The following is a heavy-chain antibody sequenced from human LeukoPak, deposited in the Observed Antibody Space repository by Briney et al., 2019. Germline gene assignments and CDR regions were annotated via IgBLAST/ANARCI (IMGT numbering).Heavy chain of an antibody. J-gene: IGHJ4*02. D-gene: IGHD3-16*02. Sequence: PSETLSLTCAVYGGSFSGYYWSWIRQPPGKGLEWIGEINHSESTNYNPSLKSRVTISVDTSKNQFSLKLSSVTAADTAVYYCARGRSDYVWGSYRRFDYWGQGTLVTVSS. CDR3: ARGRSDYVWGSYRRFDY. CDR1: GGSFSGYY. V-gene: IGHV4-34*01. CDR2: INHSEST.